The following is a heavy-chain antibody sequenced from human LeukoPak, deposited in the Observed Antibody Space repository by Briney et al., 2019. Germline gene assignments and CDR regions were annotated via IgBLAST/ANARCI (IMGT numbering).Heavy chain of an antibody. CDR2: IRSKAYGGTT. CDR1: GFTFGDYA. CDR3: TSASMAAAGKFDY. V-gene: IGHV3-49*04. Sequence: GGSLRLSCTVSGFTFGDYAMSWVRQAPGKGLEWVGFIRSKAYGGTTEYAASVKGRFTISRDDSKSIAYLQMNSLKTEDTAVYYCTSASMAAAGKFDYWGQGTLVTVSS. J-gene: IGHJ4*02. D-gene: IGHD6-13*01.